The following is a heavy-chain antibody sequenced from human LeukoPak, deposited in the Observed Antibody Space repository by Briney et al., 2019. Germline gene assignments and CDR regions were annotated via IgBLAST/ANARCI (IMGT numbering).Heavy chain of an antibody. CDR1: GFTFSSYW. CDR2: IKQDGSEK. CDR3: ASGVAAYYFDY. D-gene: IGHD2-15*01. V-gene: IGHV3-7*01. J-gene: IGHJ4*02. Sequence: PGGSLRLSCAASGFTFSSYWMSWVRQAPGKGLEWVANIKQDGSEKYYVDSVKGRFTISRGNAKNSLYLQMNSLRAEDSAVYYCASGVAAYYFDYWGQGTLVTVSS.